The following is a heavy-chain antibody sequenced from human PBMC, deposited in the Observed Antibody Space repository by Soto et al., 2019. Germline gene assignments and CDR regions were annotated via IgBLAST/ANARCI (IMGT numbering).Heavy chain of an antibody. CDR1: GFTFGDYW. V-gene: IGHV3-33*01. Sequence: GGSLRLSCAASGFTFGDYWMGWVRQAPRKGLEWVAVIWSDGNNRYYADSVKGRFTISRDNSKNTVYLQMNSLRAEDTAVYYCVRGDNWNDEASDYWGQGTLVTVSS. CDR3: VRGDNWNDEASDY. D-gene: IGHD1-1*01. J-gene: IGHJ4*02. CDR2: IWSDGNNR.